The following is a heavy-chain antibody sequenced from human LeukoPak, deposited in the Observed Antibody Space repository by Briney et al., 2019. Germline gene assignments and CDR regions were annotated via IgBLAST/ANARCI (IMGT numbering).Heavy chain of an antibody. Sequence: SETLSLTCAVYGGSFSGYYWSWIRQPPGKGLEWIGEINHSGSTNYNPSLKSRLTISVDTSKNQFSLKLRSVTAADTAVYYCARLYGNYQNYFDYWGQGTLVTVSS. V-gene: IGHV4-34*01. CDR2: INHSGST. CDR3: ARLYGNYQNYFDY. CDR1: GGSFSGYY. J-gene: IGHJ4*02. D-gene: IGHD1-7*01.